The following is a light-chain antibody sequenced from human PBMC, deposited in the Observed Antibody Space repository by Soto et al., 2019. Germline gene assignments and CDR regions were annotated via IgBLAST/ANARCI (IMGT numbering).Light chain of an antibody. J-gene: IGKJ5*01. Sequence: GLTQSPATLSLSPGERATLSCRASQSVSSYLAWYQQKPGQAPRLLIYGASSRATGIPDRFSGSGSGTDFTLTISRLEPEDFAVYYCQHYVSPPITFGQGTRLEIK. CDR1: QSVSSY. CDR3: QHYVSPPIT. CDR2: GAS. V-gene: IGKV3-20*01.